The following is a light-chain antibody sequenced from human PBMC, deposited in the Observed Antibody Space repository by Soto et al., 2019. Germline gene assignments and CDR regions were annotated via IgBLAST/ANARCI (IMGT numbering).Light chain of an antibody. J-gene: IGLJ1*01. V-gene: IGLV2-14*03. CDR2: DVR. CDR3: SSYTSSSFYV. Sequence: QSALTQPASVSGSPGQSITISCTGTSSDVGGYNYVSWYQQHPGEAPKLMIYDVRNRPSGVSNRFSGSRSGNTASLTISGLQAEDEADYYCSSYTSSSFYVFGTATTLTVL. CDR1: SSDVGGYNY.